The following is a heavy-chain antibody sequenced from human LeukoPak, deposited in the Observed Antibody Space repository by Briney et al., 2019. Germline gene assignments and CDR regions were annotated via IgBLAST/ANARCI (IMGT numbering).Heavy chain of an antibody. Sequence: PSETLSLTCAVYGASFSGYYWSWIRQPPGKGLEWIGEINHSGSTNYNPSLKSRVTISVDKSKNQFSLKLSSVTAADTAVYYCARVATIDAGGFDIWGQGTMVTVSS. CDR1: GASFSGYY. D-gene: IGHD5-12*01. CDR2: INHSGST. V-gene: IGHV4-34*01. CDR3: ARVATIDAGGFDI. J-gene: IGHJ3*02.